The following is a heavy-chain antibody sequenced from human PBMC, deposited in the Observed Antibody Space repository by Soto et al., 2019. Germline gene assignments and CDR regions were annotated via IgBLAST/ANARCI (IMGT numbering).Heavy chain of an antibody. CDR3: ARDLLRFLEWPNWFDP. CDR1: GDSVSSNTAA. CDR2: TYYRSKWYN. J-gene: IGHJ5*02. Sequence: SQTLSLTCAISGDSVSSNTAACNWIRQSPSRGLEWLGRTYYRSKWYNDYAVSVKSRITINPDTSKNQFSLQLNSVTPEDTAVYYCARDLLRFLEWPNWFDPWGQGTLVTVSS. D-gene: IGHD3-3*01. V-gene: IGHV6-1*01.